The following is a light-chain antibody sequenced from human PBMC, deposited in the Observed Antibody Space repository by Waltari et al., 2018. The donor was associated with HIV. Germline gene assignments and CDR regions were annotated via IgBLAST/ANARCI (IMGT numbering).Light chain of an antibody. J-gene: IGLJ3*02. CDR2: DVS. V-gene: IGLV2-14*03. CDR1: SSDAGGYNY. CDR3: SSYTSSSPGV. Sequence: QCALTQPASVSGSPGQSPTISCTGTSSDAGGYNYVSRYQQPPATAPNLMTYDVSTRPAAVSNLFSGSKSGSTASLTFSGLQAEDEAAYYCSSYTSSSPGVFGGGTKLTVL.